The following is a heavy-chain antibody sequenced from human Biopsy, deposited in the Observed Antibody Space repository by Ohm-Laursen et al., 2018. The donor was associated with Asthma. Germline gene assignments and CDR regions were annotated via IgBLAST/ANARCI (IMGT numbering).Heavy chain of an antibody. V-gene: IGHV3-30*03. CDR1: GLVFSQCG. CDR3: ARQSGQDYGDSSGFDI. D-gene: IGHD3-22*01. Sequence: SLRLSCAASGLVFSQCGMHWVRQGPGKGLEWVALVSSDGHNKYYEDSVKGRFTISRDKSRNRLYLQINRLTVEDSAVYFCARQSGQDYGDSSGFDIWGQGTKVAVSS. CDR2: VSSDGHNK. J-gene: IGHJ3*02.